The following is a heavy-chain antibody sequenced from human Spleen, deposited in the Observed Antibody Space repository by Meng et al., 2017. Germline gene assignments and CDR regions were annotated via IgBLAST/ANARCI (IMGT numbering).Heavy chain of an antibody. D-gene: IGHD6-13*01. J-gene: IGHJ6*02. Sequence: GSLRLSCAVSDYSISSGYFWGWIRQPPGKGLEWIGSISHSGSTYNNPSLRSRVTISLDTSKNQFSLRLSSVTAADTAVYYCARETPSAVWYDGYYYYGMDVWGQGTTVTVSS. CDR3: ARETPSAVWYDGYYYYGMDV. CDR1: DYSISSGYF. V-gene: IGHV4-38-2*02. CDR2: ISHSGST.